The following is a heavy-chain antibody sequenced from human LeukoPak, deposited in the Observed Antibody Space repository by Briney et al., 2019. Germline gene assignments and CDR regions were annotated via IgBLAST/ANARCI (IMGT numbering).Heavy chain of an antibody. Sequence: GGSLRLSCAASGFTFSNAWMSWVRQAPGKGLEWVGRVRSEAKGGTTDYAAPVKGRFSISRDDSANTLYLQMNSLRAEDTAIYYCVKDRVPGTTGFYFDYWGQGTLVTVSS. CDR1: GFTFSNAW. J-gene: IGHJ4*02. V-gene: IGHV3-15*01. CDR2: VRSEAKGGTT. CDR3: VKDRVPGTTGFYFDY. D-gene: IGHD1-1*01.